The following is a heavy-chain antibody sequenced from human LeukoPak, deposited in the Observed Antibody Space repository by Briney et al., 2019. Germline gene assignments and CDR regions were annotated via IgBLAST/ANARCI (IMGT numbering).Heavy chain of an antibody. V-gene: IGHV1-69*06. J-gene: IGHJ6*04. CDR1: GGTFSSSG. Sequence: SVKVSCKASGGTFSSSGINWVRQAPGQGLEWVGGIIPIFDTPNYAQKFQGRVTITADKSTSTAYMELSSLRSEDTAVYYCTRGAFNYNDGYYHGMDVWGKGTTVTVSS. CDR3: TRGAFNYNDGYYHGMDV. CDR2: IIPIFDTP. D-gene: IGHD1-1*01.